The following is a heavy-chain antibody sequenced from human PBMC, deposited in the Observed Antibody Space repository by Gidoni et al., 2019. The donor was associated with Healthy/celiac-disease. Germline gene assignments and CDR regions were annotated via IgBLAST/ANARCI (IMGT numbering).Heavy chain of an antibody. J-gene: IGHJ4*02. CDR2: ISSSSSYI. V-gene: IGHV3-21*01. CDR3: ARDLGSSWYFDY. D-gene: IGHD6-13*01. CDR1: GFTFSSYS. Sequence: EVQLVASGGGLVKPGGSLRLSCAASGFTFSSYSMNWVRQAPGKGLEWVSSISSSSSYIYYADSVKGRCTISRDNAKNSLYLQMNSLRAEDTAVYYCARDLGSSWYFDYWGQGTLVTVSS.